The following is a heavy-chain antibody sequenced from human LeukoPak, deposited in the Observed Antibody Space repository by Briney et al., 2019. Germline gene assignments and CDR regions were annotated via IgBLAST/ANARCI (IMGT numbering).Heavy chain of an antibody. CDR1: GYTFTGYH. Sequence: ASVKVSCKASGYTFTGYHMHWVRQAPGQGLEWMGRINPNSGDTNYAQKFQGRVAMTRDTSISAAFMELTRLRSDDTAVYYCARDYCSSTSCLFDYWGQGTLVTVSS. J-gene: IGHJ4*02. D-gene: IGHD2-2*01. CDR2: INPNSGDT. CDR3: ARDYCSSTSCLFDY. V-gene: IGHV1-2*06.